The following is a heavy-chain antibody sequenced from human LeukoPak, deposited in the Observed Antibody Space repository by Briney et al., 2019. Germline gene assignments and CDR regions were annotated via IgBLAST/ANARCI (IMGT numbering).Heavy chain of an antibody. CDR3: AREDRGGIAAAGTHGYYYYYYYMDV. D-gene: IGHD6-13*01. V-gene: IGHV3-7*01. CDR1: GFTFSSYW. CDR2: IKQDGSEK. Sequence: PGGSLRLSCAAFGFTFSSYWMSWVRQAPGKGLEWVANIKQDGSEKYYVDSVKGRFTISRDNAKNSLYLQMNSLRAEDTAVYYCAREDRGGIAAAGTHGYYYYYYYMDVWGKGTTVTVSS. J-gene: IGHJ6*03.